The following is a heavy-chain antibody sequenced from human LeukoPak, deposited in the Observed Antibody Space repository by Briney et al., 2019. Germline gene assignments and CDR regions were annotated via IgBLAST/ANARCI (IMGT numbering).Heavy chain of an antibody. CDR1: GGSFSGYY. J-gene: IGHJ4*02. CDR2: INHSGST. V-gene: IGHV4-34*01. CDR3: ARGGRRSGYSYSY. Sequence: SETLSLTCAVYGGSFSGYYWSWIRQPPGKGLEWIGEINHSGSTNYNPSLKSRVTISVDTSKNQFSLKLSSVTAADTAVYYCARGGRRSGYSYSYWGQGTLVTVSS. D-gene: IGHD5-18*01.